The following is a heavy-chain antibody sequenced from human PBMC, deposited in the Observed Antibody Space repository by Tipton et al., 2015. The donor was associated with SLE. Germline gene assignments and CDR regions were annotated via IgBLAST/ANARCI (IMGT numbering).Heavy chain of an antibody. CDR1: GGSMSTYY. D-gene: IGHD2-15*01. CDR3: ARYSLTNWHLDL. V-gene: IGHV4-59*07. J-gene: IGHJ2*01. Sequence: TLSLTCTVSGGSMSTYYWSWNRLPPGKGLEWIGYIYYSGGTSYNPSLNSRVTISVDTSRNQFSLKLTSVTTADSAVYYCARYSLTNWHLDLWGRGTLVTVSS. CDR2: IYYSGGT.